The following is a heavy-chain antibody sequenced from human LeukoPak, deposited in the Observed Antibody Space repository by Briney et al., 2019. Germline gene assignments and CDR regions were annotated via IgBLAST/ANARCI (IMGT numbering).Heavy chain of an antibody. V-gene: IGHV4-59*08. CDR2: IYYSGYT. CDR1: GGSISNYY. CDR3: ARHFSGAAAPLPFDY. Sequence: SETLSLTCTVSGGSISNYYWSWIRRPPGKGLEWIGYIYYSGYTNNNPSLKSRVTISLDTSKNQFSLTLRSVTAADTAMYYCARHFSGAAAPLPFDYWGQGTLVTVSS. D-gene: IGHD6-13*01. J-gene: IGHJ4*02.